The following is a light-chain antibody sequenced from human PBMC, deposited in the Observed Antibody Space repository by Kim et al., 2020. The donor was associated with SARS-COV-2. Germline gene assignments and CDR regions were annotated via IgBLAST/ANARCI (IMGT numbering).Light chain of an antibody. CDR1: QSISNY. CDR3: QQSFSTPT. J-gene: IGKJ5*01. Sequence: SEAVGDRVTITCRASQSISNYLNWYQQKPGKAPKLLIYVASTLQSGVPTRFSGSGSGTDFALTISSLQPEDFATYYCQQSFSTPTFGQGTRLEIK. CDR2: VAS. V-gene: IGKV1-39*01.